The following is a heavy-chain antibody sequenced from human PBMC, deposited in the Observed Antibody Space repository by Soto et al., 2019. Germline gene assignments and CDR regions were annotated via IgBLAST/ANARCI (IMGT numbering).Heavy chain of an antibody. CDR2: IIPIFGTA. J-gene: IGHJ1*01. Sequence: SVKVSCKASGGTFSSYAISWVRQAPGQGLEWMGGIIPIFGTANYAQKFQGRVTITADESTSTAYMELSSLRSEDTAVYYCARVSREPAWCYDSSDSAEYFQHWGQGTLVTVSS. V-gene: IGHV1-69*13. CDR3: ARVSREPAWCYDSSDSAEYFQH. CDR1: GGTFSSYA. D-gene: IGHD3-22*01.